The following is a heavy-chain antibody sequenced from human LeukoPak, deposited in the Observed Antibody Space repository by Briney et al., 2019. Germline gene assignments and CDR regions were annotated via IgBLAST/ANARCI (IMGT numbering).Heavy chain of an antibody. CDR2: IYHSGST. CDR1: GGSISSYY. J-gene: IGHJ3*02. V-gene: IGHV4-59*08. Sequence: SETLSLTCTVSGGSISSYYWSWIRQPPGKGLEWIGSIYHSGSTYYNPSLKSRVTISVDTSKNQFSLKLSSVTAADTAVYYCARPAATEDAFDIWGQGTMVTVSS. CDR3: ARPAATEDAFDI. D-gene: IGHD6-25*01.